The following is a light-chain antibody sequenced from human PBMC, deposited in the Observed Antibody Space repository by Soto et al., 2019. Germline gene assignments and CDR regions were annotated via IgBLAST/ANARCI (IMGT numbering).Light chain of an antibody. CDR2: EVN. CDR1: SSDVGGYKY. CDR3: ATWDDSLYGPV. V-gene: IGLV2-8*01. J-gene: IGLJ3*02. Sequence: QSALTQPPSASGSPGQSVTISCTGTSSDVGGYKYVSWYQQHPGKAPKLMIFEVNKRPSGVPDRFSGSKSGNTASLTVSGLQAEDEADYHCATWDDSLYGPVFGGGTKLTVL.